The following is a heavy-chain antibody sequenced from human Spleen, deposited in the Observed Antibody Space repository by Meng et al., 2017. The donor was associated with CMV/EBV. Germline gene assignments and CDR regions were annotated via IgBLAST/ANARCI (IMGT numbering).Heavy chain of an antibody. CDR3: ARGADYYDSRRQSFAMDV. Sequence: SETLSLTCTVSGGSITSSDYFWVWIRQPPGKGLEWIGNIYYTGSTYYNPSLKSRVTISVDTSKNQFSLRLTSVTAADTAVYYCARGADYYDSRRQSFAMDVWGQGTTVTVSS. J-gene: IGHJ6*02. CDR2: IYYTGST. V-gene: IGHV4-39*07. CDR1: GGSITSSDYF. D-gene: IGHD3-22*01.